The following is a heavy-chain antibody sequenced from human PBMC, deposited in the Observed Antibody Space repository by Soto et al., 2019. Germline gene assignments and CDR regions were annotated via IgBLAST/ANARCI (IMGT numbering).Heavy chain of an antibody. CDR3: ERDRGVVAATPDFDY. CDR2: IIPILGIA. J-gene: IGHJ4*02. D-gene: IGHD2-15*01. V-gene: IGHV1-69*04. CDR1: VGTFSSYT. Sequence: SAKVSCKASVGTFSSYTISWVRQAPGQGLEWMGRIIPILGIANYAQKFQGRVTITADKSTSTAYMELSSLRSEDTAVYYCERDRGVVAATPDFDYWGQGTLVTVSS.